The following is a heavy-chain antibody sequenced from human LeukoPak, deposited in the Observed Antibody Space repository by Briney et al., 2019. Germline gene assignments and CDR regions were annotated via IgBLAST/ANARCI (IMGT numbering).Heavy chain of an antibody. CDR3: ARGDPLNSATWVDAFDI. CDR1: GYTFTGYY. J-gene: IGHJ3*02. V-gene: IGHV1-2*02. Sequence: GASVKVSCKASGYTFTGYYMHWVRQAPGQGLEWMGWINPNSGGTNYAQKFQGRVTMTRDTSISTAYMELSRLRSDDTAVYYCARGDPLNSATWVDAFDIWGQGTMVTVSS. D-gene: IGHD4-23*01. CDR2: INPNSGGT.